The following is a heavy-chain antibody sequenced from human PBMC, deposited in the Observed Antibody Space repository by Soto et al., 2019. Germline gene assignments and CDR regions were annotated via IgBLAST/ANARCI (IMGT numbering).Heavy chain of an antibody. CDR3: TRFVEWLLDY. Sequence: EVQLVESGGGLVKPGRSLRLSCTASGFTFGGYAMSWFRQAPGKGLEWVGFIRSKAYGGTTEYAASVKGRFTISRDDSKSIAYLQMNSLKTEDTAVYYCTRFVEWLLDYWGQGTLVTVSS. V-gene: IGHV3-49*05. CDR1: GFTFGGYA. J-gene: IGHJ4*02. D-gene: IGHD5-12*01. CDR2: IRSKAYGGTT.